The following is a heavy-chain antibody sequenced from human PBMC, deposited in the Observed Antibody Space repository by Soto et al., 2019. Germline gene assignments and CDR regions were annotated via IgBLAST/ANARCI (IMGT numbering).Heavy chain of an antibody. CDR1: GGTFSSYT. CDR3: ATATYYDDWGGFDY. V-gene: IGHV1-69*02. J-gene: IGHJ4*02. D-gene: IGHD3-10*01. Sequence: QVQLVQSGAEVKKPGSSVKVSCKASGGTFSSYTISWVRQAPGQGLEWMGRIIHILGIANYAQKFQGRVTITADKSTSTAYMELSSLRSEDTAVYYCATATYYDDWGGFDYWGQGTLVTVSS. CDR2: IIHILGIA.